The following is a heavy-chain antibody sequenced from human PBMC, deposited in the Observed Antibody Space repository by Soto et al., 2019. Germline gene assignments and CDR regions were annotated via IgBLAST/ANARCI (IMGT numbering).Heavy chain of an antibody. CDR1: GYTFTSYY. CDR3: ARGFNRVLRFLEWSRVFGQFDP. J-gene: IGHJ5*02. D-gene: IGHD3-3*01. V-gene: IGHV1-46*01. CDR2: INPSGGST. Sequence: ASVKVSCKASGYTFTSYYMHWVRQAPGQGLEWMGIINPSGGSTSYAQKFQGRVTMTRDTSTSTVYMELSSLRSEDTAVYYCARGFNRVLRFLEWSRVFGQFDPWGQGTLVTVSS.